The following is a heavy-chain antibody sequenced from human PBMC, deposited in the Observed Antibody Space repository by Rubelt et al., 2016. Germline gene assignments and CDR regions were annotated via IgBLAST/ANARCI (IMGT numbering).Heavy chain of an antibody. CDR3: AKAPYYYDSSGHFDY. D-gene: IGHD3-22*01. Sequence: YADSVKGRFTISRDNAKNSLYLQMNSLRAEDTALYYCAKAPYYYDSSGHFDYWGQGTLVTVSS. V-gene: IGHV3-9*01. J-gene: IGHJ4*02.